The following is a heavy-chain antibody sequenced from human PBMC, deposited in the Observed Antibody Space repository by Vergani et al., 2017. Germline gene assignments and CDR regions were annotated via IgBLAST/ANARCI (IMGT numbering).Heavy chain of an antibody. V-gene: IGHV4-34*01. Sequence: QVQLQQWGAGLLKPSETLSLTCAVYGGSFSGYYWSWIRQPPGKGLEWIGEIKHGGSTNSNPSLKSRVTISGDTSKNKFSLKLRAVTAADTAVYYCARASGDYGWFDPWGQGTLVTVSS. D-gene: IGHD4-17*01. CDR1: GGSFSGYY. CDR3: ARASGDYGWFDP. J-gene: IGHJ5*02. CDR2: IKHGGST.